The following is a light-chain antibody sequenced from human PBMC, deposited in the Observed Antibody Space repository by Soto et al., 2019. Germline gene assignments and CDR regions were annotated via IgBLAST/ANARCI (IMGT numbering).Light chain of an antibody. CDR3: QQYYSAIS. Sequence: EVVLTQSPSTLSVSPGERATLSCRASQSVSIKLAWYQQKPGQAPRLLIYDTSTRATGIPARFSGSGSGTEFTLTISSLQAGDAAVYYCQQYYSAISFGQGTRLEIK. CDR2: DTS. V-gene: IGKV3-15*01. J-gene: IGKJ5*01. CDR1: QSVSIK.